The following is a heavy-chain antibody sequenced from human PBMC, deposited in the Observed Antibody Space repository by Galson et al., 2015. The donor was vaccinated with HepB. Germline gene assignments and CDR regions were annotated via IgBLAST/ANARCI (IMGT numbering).Heavy chain of an antibody. CDR2: ISSSSSYI. Sequence: SLRLSCAASGFTFSSYSMNWVRQAPGKGLEWVSSISSSSSYIYYADSVKGRFTISRDNAKNSLYLQMNSLRAEDTAVYYCARVGSVGATVGVDYWGQGTLVTVSS. D-gene: IGHD1-26*01. V-gene: IGHV3-21*01. J-gene: IGHJ4*02. CDR1: GFTFSSYS. CDR3: ARVGSVGATVGVDY.